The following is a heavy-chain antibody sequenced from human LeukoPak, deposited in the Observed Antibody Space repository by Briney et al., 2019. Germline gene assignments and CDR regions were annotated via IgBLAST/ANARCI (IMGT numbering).Heavy chain of an antibody. CDR2: ISPSGTAR. Sequence: GGSLRLSCGASGFTFSSFEMNWVRLAPGKGLEWVSYISPSGTARYYADSVRGRFIISRDNAMKSLYLQMNSLRAEDTAVYYCTRDGHSSTWYANFDYWGQGILVTASS. D-gene: IGHD6-13*01. J-gene: IGHJ4*02. CDR3: TRDGHSSTWYANFDY. CDR1: GFTFSSFE. V-gene: IGHV3-48*03.